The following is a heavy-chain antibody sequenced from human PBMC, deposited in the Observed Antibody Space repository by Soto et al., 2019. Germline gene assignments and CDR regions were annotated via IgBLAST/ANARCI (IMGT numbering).Heavy chain of an antibody. V-gene: IGHV1-3*01. CDR1: GYTFTSYA. CDR2: INAGNGNT. J-gene: IGHJ4*02. CDR3: ARSYYYDSSYFDY. D-gene: IGHD3-22*01. Sequence: RASVKVSCKASGYTFTSYAMHWVRQAPGQRLERMGWINAGNGNTKYSQKFQGRVTITRDTSASTAYMELSSLRSEDTAVYYCARSYYYDSSYFDYWGQGTLVTVSS.